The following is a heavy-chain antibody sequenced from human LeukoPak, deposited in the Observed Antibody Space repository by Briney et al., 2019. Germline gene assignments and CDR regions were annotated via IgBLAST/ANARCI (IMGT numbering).Heavy chain of an antibody. V-gene: IGHV3-23*01. CDR1: GFTVSSNY. D-gene: IGHD5-24*01. CDR3: AKFPDGYNSYFDY. Sequence: GGSLRLSCAASGFTVSSNYMSWVRQAPGKGLEWVSAISGSGGSTYYADSVKGRFTISRDNSKNTLYLQMNSLRAEDTAVYYCAKFPDGYNSYFDYWGQGTLVTVSS. J-gene: IGHJ4*02. CDR2: ISGSGGST.